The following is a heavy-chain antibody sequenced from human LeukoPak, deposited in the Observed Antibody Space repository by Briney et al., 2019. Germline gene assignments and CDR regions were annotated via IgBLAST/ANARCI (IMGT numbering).Heavy chain of an antibody. D-gene: IGHD6-19*01. CDR2: IWYDGNNK. V-gene: IGHV3-33*03. Sequence: PGGSLILSCAASGFTFSRYAMSWVRQAPGKGLEWVAVIWYDGNNKYYADSVKGRFTISRDISKNTLYLQMNSLRAEDTAVYYCAKTSGSGWTVIDYWGQGTLVTVSS. CDR3: AKTSGSGWTVIDY. CDR1: GFTFSRYA. J-gene: IGHJ4*02.